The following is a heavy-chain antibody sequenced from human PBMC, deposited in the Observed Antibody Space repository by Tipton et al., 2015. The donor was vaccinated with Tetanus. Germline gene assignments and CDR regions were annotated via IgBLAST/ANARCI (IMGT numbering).Heavy chain of an antibody. CDR2: IDQAGSDK. D-gene: IGHD4-17*01. Sequence: SLRLSCTGSGFTFGDFAVSWLRQAPGKGLEWVANIDQAGSDKYYVDSVKGRFTISRDNAKNSLFLQMDGLRAEDTAVYFCARANLNDFGDYSGLAHWGQGTLVTVSS. CDR1: GFTFGDFA. V-gene: IGHV3-7*01. CDR3: ARANLNDFGDYSGLAH. J-gene: IGHJ4*02.